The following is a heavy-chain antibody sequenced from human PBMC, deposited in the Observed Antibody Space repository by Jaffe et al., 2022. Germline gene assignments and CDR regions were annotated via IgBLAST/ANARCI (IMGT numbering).Heavy chain of an antibody. J-gene: IGHJ3*02. CDR1: GGSISSSSYY. CDR3: ARQGCSGGSCYSDAFDI. V-gene: IGHV4-39*01. CDR2: IYYSGST. D-gene: IGHD2-15*01. Sequence: QLQLQESGPGLVKPSETLSLTCTVSGGSISSSSYYWGWIRQPPGKGLEWIGSIYYSGSTYYNPSLKSRVTISVDTSKNQFSLKLSSVTAADTAVYYCARQGCSGGSCYSDAFDIWGQGTMVTVSS.